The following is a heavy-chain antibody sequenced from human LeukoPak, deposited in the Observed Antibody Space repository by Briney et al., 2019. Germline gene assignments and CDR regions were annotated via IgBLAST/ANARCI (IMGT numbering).Heavy chain of an antibody. V-gene: IGHV4-38-2*02. J-gene: IGHJ4*02. CDR3: ARQKVRFDY. CDR1: GYSISSGYY. Sequence: SETLSLTCTVSGYSISSGYYWGWIRQPPGKGLEWIGYIYYSGSTNYNPSLKSRVTISVDTSKNQFSLKLSSVTAADTAVYYCARQKVRFDYWGQGTLVTVSS. CDR2: IYYSGST.